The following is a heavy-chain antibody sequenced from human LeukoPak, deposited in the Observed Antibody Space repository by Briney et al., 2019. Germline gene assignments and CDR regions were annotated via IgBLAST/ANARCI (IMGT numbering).Heavy chain of an antibody. J-gene: IGHJ4*02. Sequence: GGSLRLSCAASGFTFSSSSMNWVRQAPGKGLEWVSSISSSSSYIYYEDSVKGRFTISRDNAKNSLYLQMNSLRAEDTAVYYCARTQVNYFDYWGQGTLVTVSS. V-gene: IGHV3-21*01. CDR1: GFTFSSSS. D-gene: IGHD2-21*01. CDR2: ISSSSSYI. CDR3: ARTQVNYFDY.